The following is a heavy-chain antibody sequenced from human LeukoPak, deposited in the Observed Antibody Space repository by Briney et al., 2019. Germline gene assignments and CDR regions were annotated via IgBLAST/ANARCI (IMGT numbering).Heavy chain of an antibody. Sequence: PGGSLRLSCAASGFTFSDYYMSWIRQAPGKGLEWVSYISSSSSYTNYADSVKGRFTISRDNAKNSLYQQMNSLRAEDTAVYYCARAKQWLVGDYFDYWGQGTLVTVSS. CDR2: ISSSSSYT. J-gene: IGHJ4*02. V-gene: IGHV3-11*06. D-gene: IGHD6-19*01. CDR3: ARAKQWLVGDYFDY. CDR1: GFTFSDYY.